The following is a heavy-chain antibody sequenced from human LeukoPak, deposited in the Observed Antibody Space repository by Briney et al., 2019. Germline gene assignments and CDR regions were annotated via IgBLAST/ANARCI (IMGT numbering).Heavy chain of an antibody. J-gene: IGHJ3*02. CDR3: ARDMGPVYCSSTSCYLDAFDI. Sequence: SETLSLTCTVSGGSISSYYWSWIRQPAGKGLEWIGRIYTSGSTNYNPSLKSRVTMSVDTPKNQFSLKLSSVTAADTAVYYCARDMGPVYCSSTSCYLDAFDIWGQGTMVTVSS. V-gene: IGHV4-4*07. D-gene: IGHD2-2*01. CDR2: IYTSGST. CDR1: GGSISSYY.